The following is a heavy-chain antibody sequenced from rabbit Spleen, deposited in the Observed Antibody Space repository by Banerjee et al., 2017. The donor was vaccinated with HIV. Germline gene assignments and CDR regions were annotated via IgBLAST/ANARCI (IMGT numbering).Heavy chain of an antibody. J-gene: IGHJ4*01. CDR2: INVATGTA. D-gene: IGHD1-1*01. Sequence: QSLEESGGDLVKPGASLTLTCTASGVSFSISSYMCWVRQAPGKGLEWIACINVATGTAVYATWAKGRFTISSTSSTTVALKMTALTAADTATYFCARDLVDVIGWNFDFWGQGTLVTVS. CDR1: GVSFSISSY. CDR3: ARDLVDVIGWNFDF. V-gene: IGHV1S40*01.